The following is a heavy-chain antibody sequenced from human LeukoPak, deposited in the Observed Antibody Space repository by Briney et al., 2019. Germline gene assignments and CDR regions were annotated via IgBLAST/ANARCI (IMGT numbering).Heavy chain of an antibody. CDR2: IWYDGSNK. CDR1: GFTFRSYA. Sequence: PGGSLRLSCAASGFTFRSYAMHWVRQAPGKGLEWVAVIWYDGSNKYYADSVKGRFTISRDNSKNTLYLQMNSLRAEDSAVYYCARVGPPRQQEYYYGMDVWGQGTTVTVSS. J-gene: IGHJ6*02. CDR3: ARVGPPRQQEYYYGMDV. D-gene: IGHD6-6*01. V-gene: IGHV3-33*08.